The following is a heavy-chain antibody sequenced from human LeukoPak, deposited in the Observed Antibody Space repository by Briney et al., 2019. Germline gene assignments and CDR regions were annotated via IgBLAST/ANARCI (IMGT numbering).Heavy chain of an antibody. D-gene: IGHD3-22*01. CDR2: IHYSGST. CDR3: VIYCDSSGTPPGGIDY. J-gene: IGHJ4*02. CDR1: GGSFSGYY. Sequence: SETLSLTCAVYGGSFSGYYWSWIRQSPGKGLEWIGYIHYSGSTNYNASLKSRVTISVDTSKNQFSLKLSSVTAADTAVYYCVIYCDSSGTPPGGIDYWGQGTLVTVSS. V-gene: IGHV4-59*01.